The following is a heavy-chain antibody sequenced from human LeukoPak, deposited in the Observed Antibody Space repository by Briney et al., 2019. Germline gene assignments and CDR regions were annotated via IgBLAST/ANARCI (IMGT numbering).Heavy chain of an antibody. Sequence: ASVKVSCKASGYTFTSYGISWVRQAPGQGLEWMGWISPYNGNTHYAQNLQGRVTMTRDTSTSTVYMELRSLRSDDTAVYYCASVLYCGADCYSGRYFFDYWGQGTLVTVSS. CDR1: GYTFTSYG. V-gene: IGHV1-18*01. CDR2: ISPYNGNT. CDR3: ASVLYCGADCYSGRYFFDY. J-gene: IGHJ4*02. D-gene: IGHD2-21*02.